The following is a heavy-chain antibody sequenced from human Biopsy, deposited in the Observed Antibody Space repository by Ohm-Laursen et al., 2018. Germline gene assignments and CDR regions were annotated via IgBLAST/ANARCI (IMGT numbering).Heavy chain of an antibody. Sequence: TLSLTCAVSGGSVSDSFHFWSWIRQRPGKGLEWIGYIFNSANTYYNPSLKNLITISGDTSKNQFSLKLNSVTAADTAVYYCARGDYFDSNGYFWFDPWGQGTLVTVSS. CDR3: ARGDYFDSNGYFWFDP. CDR2: IFNSANT. V-gene: IGHV4-31*01. J-gene: IGHJ5*02. CDR1: GGSVSDSFHF. D-gene: IGHD3-22*01.